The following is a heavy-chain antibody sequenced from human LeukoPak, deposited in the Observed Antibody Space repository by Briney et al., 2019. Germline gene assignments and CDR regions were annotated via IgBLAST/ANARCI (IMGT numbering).Heavy chain of an antibody. CDR2: IYYSGST. D-gene: IGHD6-6*01. CDR1: GGSISSSSYY. V-gene: IGHV4-39*07. Sequence: SETLSLTCAVSGGSISSSSYYWGWIRQPPGKGLEWVGSIYYSGSTYYNPSLKSRVTISVDTSKNQFSLKLSSVTAADTAVYYCATLYSSSTWFDPWGQGTLVTVSS. CDR3: ATLYSSSTWFDP. J-gene: IGHJ5*02.